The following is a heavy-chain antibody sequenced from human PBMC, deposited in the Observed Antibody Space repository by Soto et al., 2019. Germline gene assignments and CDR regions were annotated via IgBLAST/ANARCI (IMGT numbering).Heavy chain of an antibody. V-gene: IGHV2-5*02. CDR1: VFSLNTSGVG. CDR2: IYWDDDK. CDR3: AHELLWFGESTFDY. J-gene: IGHJ4*02. D-gene: IGHD3-10*01. Sequence: QLTLKESGPTLVKPTQTLTLTCTFSVFSLNTSGVGVGWIRQPTGTALEWLTLIYWDDDKRYSPSLRIRLTITKDTSKNHVVLTMTNMDPVDTATYYGAHELLWFGESTFDYGGQGTLVTVSS.